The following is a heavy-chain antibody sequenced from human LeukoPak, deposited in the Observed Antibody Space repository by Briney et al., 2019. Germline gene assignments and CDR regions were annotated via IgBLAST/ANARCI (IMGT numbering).Heavy chain of an antibody. CDR1: GFTFNNYA. Sequence: GRSLRLSCATSGFTFNNYAMSWVRQAPGKGLEWVSAISSSGGSTFYADSVKGRFSISRDNSNDTLYLQMNSLRAEDTAVYYCAKRTGQDTREYWGQGTLVTVSS. J-gene: IGHJ4*02. V-gene: IGHV3-23*01. CDR2: ISSSGGST. CDR3: AKRTGQDTREY. D-gene: IGHD2-15*01.